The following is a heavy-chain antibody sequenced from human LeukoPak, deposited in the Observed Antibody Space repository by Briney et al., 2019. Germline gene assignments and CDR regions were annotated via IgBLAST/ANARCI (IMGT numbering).Heavy chain of an antibody. CDR2: ISYDGSNK. V-gene: IGHV3-30*18. D-gene: IGHD3-16*01. CDR1: GFTFSSYG. Sequence: GGSLRLSCAASGFTFSSYGMHWVRQAPGKGLEWVAVISYDGSNKYYADSVKGRFTISRDTSKNTLYLQMNSLRAEDTAVYYCANDRADYGYNWFDPWGQGTLVTVSS. CDR3: ANDRADYGYNWFDP. J-gene: IGHJ5*02.